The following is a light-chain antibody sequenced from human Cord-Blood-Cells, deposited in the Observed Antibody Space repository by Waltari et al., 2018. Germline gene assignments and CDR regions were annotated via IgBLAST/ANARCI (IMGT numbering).Light chain of an antibody. CDR2: DAS. CDR3: QQRSNWPRT. Sequence: EIVLTQSPATLSLSPGERATLSCRASQSVSSYLAWYQQKPGQAPRLLIYDASNRATGIPARFSGSGSGTDFTLTISSLEPEDFAVYYGQQRSNWPRTFGQGTKVELK. J-gene: IGKJ1*01. CDR1: QSVSSY. V-gene: IGKV3-11*01.